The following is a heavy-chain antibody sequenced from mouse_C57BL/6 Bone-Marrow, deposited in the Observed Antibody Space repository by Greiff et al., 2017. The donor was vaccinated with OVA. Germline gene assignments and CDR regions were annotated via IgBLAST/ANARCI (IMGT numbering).Heavy chain of an antibody. CDR3: ARRYYGSSSYYAMDY. V-gene: IGHV1-9*01. CDR1: GYTFTGYW. Sequence: QVQLQQSGAELMKPGASVKLSCKATGYTFTGYWIEWVKQRPGHGLEWIGEILPGSGSTNYNEKFKGKATFTADTSSNTAYMQLSSLTTEDSAIYDCARRYYGSSSYYAMDYWGQGTSVTVSS. D-gene: IGHD1-1*01. J-gene: IGHJ4*01. CDR2: ILPGSGST.